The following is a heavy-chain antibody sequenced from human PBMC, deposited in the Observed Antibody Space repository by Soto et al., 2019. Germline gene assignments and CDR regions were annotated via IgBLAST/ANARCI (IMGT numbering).Heavy chain of an antibody. Sequence: GESLKISCKGSGYSFTSYWISWVRQMPGKGLEWMGRIDPSDSYTNYSPSFQGHVTISADKSISTAYLQWSSLKASDTAMYYCAGSFHLAVAVIFVHYYGMDVWGQGTTVTVSS. CDR2: IDPSDSYT. J-gene: IGHJ6*02. D-gene: IGHD6-19*01. V-gene: IGHV5-10-1*01. CDR3: AGSFHLAVAVIFVHYYGMDV. CDR1: GYSFTSYW.